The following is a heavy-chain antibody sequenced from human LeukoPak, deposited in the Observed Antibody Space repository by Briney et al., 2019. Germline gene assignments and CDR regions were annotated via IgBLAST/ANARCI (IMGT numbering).Heavy chain of an antibody. CDR3: ARVRGAQQLAHFDY. V-gene: IGHV4-34*01. J-gene: IGHJ4*02. CDR1: GGSFSGYY. D-gene: IGHD6-13*01. Sequence: SETLSLTCAVYGGSFSGYYWSWIRQPPGKGLEWIGEINHSGSTNYNPSLKSRVTISVDTSKNQFSLKLSSVTAADTAVYYCARVRGAQQLAHFDYWGQGTLVTVSS. CDR2: INHSGST.